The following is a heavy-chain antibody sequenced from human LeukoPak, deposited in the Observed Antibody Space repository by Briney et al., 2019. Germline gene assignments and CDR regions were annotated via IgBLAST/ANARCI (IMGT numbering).Heavy chain of an antibody. J-gene: IGHJ4*02. CDR2: ISSGSDPI. D-gene: IGHD1/OR15-1a*01. CDR1: GFTFSTYN. V-gene: IGHV3-48*01. Sequence: GGSLRLSCAVSGFTFSTYNMNWVRQAPGKGLEWVSYISSGSDPIYYADSVKGRFTISRDNAQNSLYLQMNSLRAEDTAVYYCVRLNWHNGYYFDYWGQGSPVTVSS. CDR3: VRLNWHNGYYFDY.